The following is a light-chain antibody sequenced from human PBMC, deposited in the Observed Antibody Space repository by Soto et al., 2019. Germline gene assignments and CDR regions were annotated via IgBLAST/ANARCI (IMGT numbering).Light chain of an antibody. CDR1: SSDVGGYNY. Sequence: QSALTQPASVSGSPGQSITISCTGTSSDVGGYNYVSWYQHHPGKAPELIIFDVINRPSGVSNRFSGSKSGNTACLTIFGLQADDEADYYCFSYTSSTIYVFGTGTKLTVL. J-gene: IGLJ1*01. CDR3: FSYTSSTIYV. V-gene: IGLV2-14*03. CDR2: DVI.